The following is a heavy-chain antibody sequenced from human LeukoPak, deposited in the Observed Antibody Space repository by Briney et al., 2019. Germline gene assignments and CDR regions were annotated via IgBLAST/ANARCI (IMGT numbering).Heavy chain of an antibody. CDR1: GGSISSGSYY. V-gene: IGHV4-39*07. D-gene: IGHD4-17*01. Sequence: SETLSLTCTVSGGSISSGSYYWSWIRQPPGKGLEWIGEINHSGSTNYNPSLKSRVTISVDTSKNQFSLKLSSVTAADTAVYYCARMTVYYYYMDVWGKGTTVTVSS. CDR2: INHSGST. J-gene: IGHJ6*03. CDR3: ARMTVYYYYMDV.